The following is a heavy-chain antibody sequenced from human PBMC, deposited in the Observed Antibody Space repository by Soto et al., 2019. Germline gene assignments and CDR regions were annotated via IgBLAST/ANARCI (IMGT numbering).Heavy chain of an antibody. J-gene: IGHJ6*03. CDR3: ARDQYYYYYMDV. CDR2: IYYSGST. V-gene: IGHV4-31*03. CDR1: GGSISSGGYY. Sequence: SETLSLTCTVSGGSISSGGYYWSWIRQHPGKGLEWIGYIYYSGSTYYNPSLKSRVTISVDTSKNQFSLKLSSVTAADTAVYYCARDQYYYYYMDVWGKGTTVTVSS.